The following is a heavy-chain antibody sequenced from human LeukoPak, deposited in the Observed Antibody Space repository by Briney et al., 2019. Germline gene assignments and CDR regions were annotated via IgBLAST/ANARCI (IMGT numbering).Heavy chain of an antibody. Sequence: PGGSLRLSCAASGFTFSSYGMHWVRQAPGKGLEWVAVIWYDGGNKYYADSVKGRFTISRDNSKNTLYLQMNSLRAEDTAVYYCARAKLQGYFDYWGQGTLVTVSS. V-gene: IGHV3-33*01. CDR1: GFTFSSYG. CDR3: ARAKLQGYFDY. CDR2: IWYDGGNK. D-gene: IGHD4-23*01. J-gene: IGHJ4*02.